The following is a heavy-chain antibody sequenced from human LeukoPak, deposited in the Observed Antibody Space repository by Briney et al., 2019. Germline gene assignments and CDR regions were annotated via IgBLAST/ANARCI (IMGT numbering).Heavy chain of an antibody. J-gene: IGHJ5*02. CDR1: GYTLTELS. CDR3: AGTGSRYWFDP. Sequence: GASVKVSCKVSGYTLTELSMHWVRQAPGKGLEWMGGFDPEDGETIYAQKFQGRVTMTRDTSISTAYMELSRLRSGDTAVYYCAGTGSRYWFDPWGQGTLVTVSS. D-gene: IGHD3-10*01. CDR2: FDPEDGET. V-gene: IGHV1-24*01.